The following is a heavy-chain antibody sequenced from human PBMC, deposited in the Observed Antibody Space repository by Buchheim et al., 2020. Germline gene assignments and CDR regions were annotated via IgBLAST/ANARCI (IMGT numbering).Heavy chain of an antibody. J-gene: IGHJ4*02. Sequence: QVQLQQWGAGLLKPSETLSLTCAVYGGSFSGYYWSWIRQPPGKGLEWIGEINHSGSTNYNPSLKSRVTISVDTSTNQCSLKLSSVTAADTAVYYCARVGVGLAGWSDYWGQGTL. D-gene: IGHD3-3*01. CDR1: GGSFSGYY. CDR3: ARVGVGLAGWSDY. CDR2: INHSGST. V-gene: IGHV4-34*01.